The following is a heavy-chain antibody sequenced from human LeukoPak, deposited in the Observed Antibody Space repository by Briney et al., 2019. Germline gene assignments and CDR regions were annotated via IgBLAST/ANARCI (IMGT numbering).Heavy chain of an antibody. Sequence: GGSLRLSCAASGFTFSSYAMSWVRQAPGKGLEWVSAISGSDGSTYYADSVKGRFTISRDNSKNTLYLQMNSLRAEDTAVYYCAKKQAGSSGWYELFDYWGQGTLVTVSS. V-gene: IGHV3-23*01. D-gene: IGHD6-19*01. CDR1: GFTFSSYA. CDR3: AKKQAGSSGWYELFDY. J-gene: IGHJ4*02. CDR2: ISGSDGST.